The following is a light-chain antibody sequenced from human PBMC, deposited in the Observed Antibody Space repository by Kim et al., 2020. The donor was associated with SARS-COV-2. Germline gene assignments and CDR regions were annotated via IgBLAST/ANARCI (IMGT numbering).Light chain of an antibody. CDR1: NIGTKS. J-gene: IGLJ2*01. CDR2: YDH. Sequence: SYELTQPPSLSVAPGQTASISCGGKNIGTKSVHWYRQRPGQAPILVIHYDHDRPSGISERISASNSGDSATLTISGVEAGDEADYYCQVWDNDSAHRVFGGGTKLT. CDR3: QVWDNDSAHRV. V-gene: IGLV3-21*01.